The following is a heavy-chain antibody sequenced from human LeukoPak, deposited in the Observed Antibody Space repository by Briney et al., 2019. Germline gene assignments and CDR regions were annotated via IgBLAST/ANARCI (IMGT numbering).Heavy chain of an antibody. D-gene: IGHD1-26*01. Sequence: GGSLRLSCAASGFTFSSYWLHWVRQVPGKGLVWVSRINIDGSSISYADSVKGRFTISRDNAKNTLYLQMNSLRAEDTAVYYCARTASYSGNYYGYFQHWGQGTLVTVSS. CDR2: INIDGSSI. CDR1: GFTFSSYW. V-gene: IGHV3-74*01. CDR3: ARTASYSGNYYGYFQH. J-gene: IGHJ1*01.